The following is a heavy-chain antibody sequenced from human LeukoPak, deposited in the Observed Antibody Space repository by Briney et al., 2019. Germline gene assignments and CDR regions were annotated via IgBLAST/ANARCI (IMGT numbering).Heavy chain of an antibody. Sequence: HPGGSLRLSCAASGFTFSSNYMSWVRQAPGKGLEWVSVIYSGGSTYYADSVKGRFTISRDNSKNTLYLQMNSLRAEDTAVYYCARGGVLRYFDWLFETPFDYWGQGTLVTVSS. V-gene: IGHV3-66*01. J-gene: IGHJ4*02. D-gene: IGHD3-9*01. CDR1: GFTFSSNY. CDR2: IYSGGST. CDR3: ARGGVLRYFDWLFETPFDY.